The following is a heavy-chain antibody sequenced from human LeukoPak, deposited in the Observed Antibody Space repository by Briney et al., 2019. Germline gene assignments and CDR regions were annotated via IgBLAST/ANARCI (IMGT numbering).Heavy chain of an antibody. J-gene: IGHJ3*01. D-gene: IGHD3-3*01. CDR2: ISSDGTTK. Sequence: GGSLRLSCAVSGFSFSSYWMTWVRQAPGKGLEWVALISSDGTTKYNADSVEGRFTISRDTSMDTLYLQMNSLRVDDTSVYYCARGILSPGSVAFDVWGQGTMVTVS. V-gene: IGHV3-30-3*01. CDR1: GFSFSSYW. CDR3: ARGILSPGSVAFDV.